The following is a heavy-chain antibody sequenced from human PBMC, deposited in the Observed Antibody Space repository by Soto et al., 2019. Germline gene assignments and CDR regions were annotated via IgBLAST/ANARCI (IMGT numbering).Heavy chain of an antibody. D-gene: IGHD2-2*01. Sequence: VESLNISFNGSGYILTRYCISWVLQMPVKGLEWMGRIDPSDSYTNYSPSFQGHVTISADKSISTAYLQWSSLKASDTAMYYCARLPWVVPAAIDYWGQGTLVTVSS. CDR2: IDPSDSYT. CDR3: ARLPWVVPAAIDY. J-gene: IGHJ4*02. CDR1: GYILTRYC. V-gene: IGHV5-10-1*01.